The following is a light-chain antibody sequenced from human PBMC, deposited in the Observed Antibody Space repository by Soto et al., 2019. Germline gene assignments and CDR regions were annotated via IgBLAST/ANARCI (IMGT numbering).Light chain of an antibody. Sequence: EIVLTQSPATLSLSPGERATLSCRASQSVSSFLDWFQQKPGQPPRLLIYGASNRATDIPARFSGSGSGTDFTLTISRLEPEDFAVYYCHQRSNWPRTFGQGTKVEIK. CDR2: GAS. V-gene: IGKV3-11*01. CDR3: HQRSNWPRT. J-gene: IGKJ1*01. CDR1: QSVSSF.